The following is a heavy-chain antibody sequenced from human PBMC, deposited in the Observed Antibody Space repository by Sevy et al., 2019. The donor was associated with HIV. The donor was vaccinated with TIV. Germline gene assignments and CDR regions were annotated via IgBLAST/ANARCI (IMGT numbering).Heavy chain of an antibody. CDR1: GFTFSDHY. V-gene: IGHV3-72*01. CDR3: ATHAGIAAAGRVFDY. CDR2: TRNKADGYTT. D-gene: IGHD6-13*01. J-gene: IGHJ4*02. Sequence: GGSLRLSCVASGFTFSDHYMEWVGQAPGKGLEWVGRTRNKADGYTTEYAASVKGRFTIPRDESKNSLYVQMISLKAEDTAVYYCATHAGIAAAGRVFDYWGQGTLVTVSS.